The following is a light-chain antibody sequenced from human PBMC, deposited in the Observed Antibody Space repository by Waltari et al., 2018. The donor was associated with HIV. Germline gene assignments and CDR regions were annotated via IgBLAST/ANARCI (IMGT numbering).Light chain of an antibody. CDR1: RGISNY. Sequence: IQLTQSPSSLSASVGARVTITCQASRGISNYLNWYQQKPGKAPKLLIYDASNLETGVPSRFSGSGSGTYFTFTISSLQPEDIATYYCQQYDNLPVTFGRGTKVELK. V-gene: IGKV1-33*01. CDR2: DAS. CDR3: QQYDNLPVT. J-gene: IGKJ4*01.